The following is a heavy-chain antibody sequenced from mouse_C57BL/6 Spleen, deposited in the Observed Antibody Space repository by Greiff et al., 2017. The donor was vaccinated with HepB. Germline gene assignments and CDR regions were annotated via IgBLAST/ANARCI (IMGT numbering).Heavy chain of an antibody. V-gene: IGHV1-42*01. J-gene: IGHJ4*01. Sequence: EVQLQQSGPELVKPGASVKISCKASGYSFTGYYMNWVKQSPEKSLEWIGEINPSTGGTTYNQKFKAKATLTVDKSSSTAYMQLKSLTSEDSAVYYCASLTGTSAMDYWGQGTSVTVSS. CDR1: GYSFTGYY. D-gene: IGHD4-1*01. CDR3: ASLTGTSAMDY. CDR2: INPSTGGT.